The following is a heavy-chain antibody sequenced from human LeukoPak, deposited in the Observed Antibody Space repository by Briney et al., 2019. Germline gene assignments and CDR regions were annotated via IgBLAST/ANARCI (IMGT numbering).Heavy chain of an antibody. Sequence: GGSLRLSCAASGFTFSNACMSWVRQAPGKGLEWVGHVKTKTDGRTTDYAAPVKGRFTISRDDSKNTLYLQMNSLKTEDTAVYYCTTGTWIQLWLADYWGQGTLVTVSS. CDR1: GFTFSNAC. J-gene: IGHJ4*02. V-gene: IGHV3-15*01. D-gene: IGHD5-18*01. CDR3: TTGTWIQLWLADY. CDR2: VKTKTDGRTT.